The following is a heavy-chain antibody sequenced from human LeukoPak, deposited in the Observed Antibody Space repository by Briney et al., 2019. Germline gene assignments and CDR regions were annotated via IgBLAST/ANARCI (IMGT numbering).Heavy chain of an antibody. J-gene: IGHJ4*02. Sequence: GGSLRLSCATSGFTVRSSYMSWVRQAPGKGLEWVSVIYSAGNTYYADSVKDRFTISKDNFKNTLYLQMNSLRAEDTAVYYCAIWGVVVPAAYFDYWGQGTLVTVSS. CDR2: IYSAGNT. V-gene: IGHV3-66*01. CDR1: GFTVRSSY. CDR3: AIWGVVVPAAYFDY. D-gene: IGHD2-2*01.